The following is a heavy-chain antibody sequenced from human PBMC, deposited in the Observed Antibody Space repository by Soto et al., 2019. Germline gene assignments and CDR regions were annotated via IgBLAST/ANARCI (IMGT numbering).Heavy chain of an antibody. CDR2: IIPVFATT. D-gene: IGHD3-22*01. J-gene: IGHJ4*02. V-gene: IGHV1-69*01. CDR1: GGLFSTCA. Sequence: QEQLVQSGAEVKKSGSSVKVSCKASGGLFSTCAISWVRQAPGQGLEWMGGIIPVFATTYYAEKFEGRVTITADESTNTAYMELSSLRSEATAMYYCARGDSGYVWFNEIWGQGTLVTVSS. CDR3: ARGDSGYVWFNEI.